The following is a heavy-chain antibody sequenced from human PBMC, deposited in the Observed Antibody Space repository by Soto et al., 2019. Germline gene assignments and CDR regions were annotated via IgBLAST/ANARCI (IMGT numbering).Heavy chain of an antibody. D-gene: IGHD5-18*01. Sequence: SETLSRTCTVSGGSISSYYWSCIRQPPWKGLEWIGYIYYSGSINYNPSLKSRVTISEDTSKNQFSLRLSSVTAADTAVYYCARVYSYGQSTGRGSYYGMDVWGQGTTVTVSS. CDR1: GGSISSYY. CDR2: IYYSGSI. J-gene: IGHJ6*02. CDR3: ARVYSYGQSTGRGSYYGMDV. V-gene: IGHV4-59*01.